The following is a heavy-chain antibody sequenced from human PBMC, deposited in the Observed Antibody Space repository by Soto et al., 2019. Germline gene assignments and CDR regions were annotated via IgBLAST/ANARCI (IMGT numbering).Heavy chain of an antibody. D-gene: IGHD3-10*01. V-gene: IGHV1-18*04. CDR3: ARGTMVRGDYYYYGMDV. CDR2: ISAYNGNT. J-gene: IGHJ6*02. Sequence: QVQLVQSGAEVKKPGASVKVSCKASGYTFTGYGISWVRQAPGQGLEWMGWISAYNGNTNYAQKLQGRVTMTTDTSTSTAYMELRSLRSDDTAVYYCARGTMVRGDYYYYGMDVWGQGTTVTVSS. CDR1: GYTFTGYG.